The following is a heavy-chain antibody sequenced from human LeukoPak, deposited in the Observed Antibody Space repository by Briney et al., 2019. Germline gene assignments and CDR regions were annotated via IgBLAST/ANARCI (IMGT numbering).Heavy chain of an antibody. CDR3: AKSRGYGMDV. CDR2: IIGSGTST. CDR1: RFTFSSYV. J-gene: IGHJ6*02. D-gene: IGHD2-2*01. Sequence: PGGSLRLSCAASRFTFSSYVMSWVRQAPGKGLEWVSGIIGSGTSTYYADSVKGRVTISRDNSKNTVYLEMNSLRAEDTAIYYCAKSRGYGMDVWGQGTTVIVSS. V-gene: IGHV3-23*01.